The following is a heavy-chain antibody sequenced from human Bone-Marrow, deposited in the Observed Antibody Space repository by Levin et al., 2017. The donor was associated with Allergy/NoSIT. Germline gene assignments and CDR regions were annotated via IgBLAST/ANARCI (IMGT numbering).Heavy chain of an antibody. Sequence: PSETLSLTCSVSDDSIDSGGYYWSWVRQHSGKGLEWIGYIYYSGGTFYNPSLKSRTSISIDTSKRQFSLSLRSVTAADTAVYYCARHVRYRDAPTYFDSWGQGILVTVSS. CDR1: DDSIDSGGYY. CDR3: ARHVRYRDAPTYFDS. V-gene: IGHV4-31*03. CDR2: IYYSGGT. J-gene: IGHJ4*02. D-gene: IGHD1-26*01.